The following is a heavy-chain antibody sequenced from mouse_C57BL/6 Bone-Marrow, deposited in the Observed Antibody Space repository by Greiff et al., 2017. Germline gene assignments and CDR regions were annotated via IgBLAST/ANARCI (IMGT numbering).Heavy chain of an antibody. CDR1: GFSFNTYA. J-gene: IGHJ4*01. V-gene: IGHV10-1*01. CDR2: IRSKSNNYAT. Sequence: EVQVVESGGGLVQPKGSLKLSCAASGFSFNTYAMNWVRQAPGKGLEWVARIRSKSNNYATYYADSVKDRFTISRDDSESMLYLQMNNLKTEDTAMYYCVRHYDGYYFMDYWGQGTSVTVSS. D-gene: IGHD2-3*01. CDR3: VRHYDGYYFMDY.